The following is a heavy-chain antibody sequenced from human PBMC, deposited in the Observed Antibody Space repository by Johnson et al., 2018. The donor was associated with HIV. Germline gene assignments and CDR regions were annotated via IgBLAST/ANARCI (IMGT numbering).Heavy chain of an antibody. V-gene: IGHV3-20*04. D-gene: IGHD1-26*01. Sequence: VQLVESGGGVVQPGRSLRLSCAASGFTFSSYAMHWVRQAPGKGLEWVSGINWNGGSTGYADSVKGRFTISRDNAKNSLYLPMSGLRAEDTAFYYCARAVGGSYGGAFDIWGHGTVVTVAS. CDR3: ARAVGGSYGGAFDI. CDR1: GFTFSSYA. J-gene: IGHJ3*02. CDR2: INWNGGST.